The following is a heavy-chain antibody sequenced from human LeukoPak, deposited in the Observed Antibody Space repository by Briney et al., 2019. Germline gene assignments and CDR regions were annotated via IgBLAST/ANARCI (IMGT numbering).Heavy chain of an antibody. Sequence: GGSLRLACAASGFTFSSYGMHWVRQAPGKGLEWVAVISYDGSKNYYVDSVKGRVTISRDNSKNTLYLQMNSLRVEDTAVYYCAKSEIRYCSSTSCYWFDYWGQGTLVTVSS. CDR2: ISYDGSKN. V-gene: IGHV3-30*18. D-gene: IGHD2-2*01. CDR1: GFTFSSYG. CDR3: AKSEIRYCSSTSCYWFDY. J-gene: IGHJ4*02.